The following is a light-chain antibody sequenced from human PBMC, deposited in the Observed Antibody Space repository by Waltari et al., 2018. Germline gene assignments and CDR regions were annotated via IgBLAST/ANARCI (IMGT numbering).Light chain of an antibody. CDR2: EVN. CDR1: GSGGS. CDR3: SSDAVSNNFYD. Sequence: QSALTQPPSAPGSPGQSVTISCTGTGSGGSVSWYQQHPGKAPKLLIYEVNKRPSGVPDRFSGSKSGNTASLTVSGLQAEDEGDYYCSSDAVSNNFYDFGTGTKVTVL. J-gene: IGLJ1*01. V-gene: IGLV2-8*01.